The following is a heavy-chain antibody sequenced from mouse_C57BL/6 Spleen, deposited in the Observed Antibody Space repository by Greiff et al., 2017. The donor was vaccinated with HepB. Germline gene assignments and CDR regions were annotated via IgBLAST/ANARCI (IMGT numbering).Heavy chain of an antibody. CDR1: GYTFTDYN. CDR2: INPNNGGT. V-gene: IGHV1-22*01. J-gene: IGHJ4*01. CDR3: ARKDDVAMDY. Sequence: VQLKQSGPELVKPGASVKMSCKASGYTFTDYNMHWVKQSPGKSLEWIGYINPNNGGTSYNQKFKGKATITVNKSSSTAYMELRSLTSEESAVYDCARKDDVAMDYWGQGTSVTVSS. D-gene: IGHD2-12*01.